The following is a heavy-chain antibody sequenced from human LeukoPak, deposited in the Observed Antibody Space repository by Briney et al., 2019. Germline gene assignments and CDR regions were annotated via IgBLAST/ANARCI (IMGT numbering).Heavy chain of an antibody. CDR1: GGTFSSYA. Sequence: SVKVSCKASGGTFSSYAISWMRQAPGQGLEWMGGITPIFGTTNYAQKFQGRVTITADKSTSTAYMELSSLRSEDTAVYYCARGFTAAAGTGFDYWGQGTLVTVSS. D-gene: IGHD6-13*01. CDR3: ARGFTAAAGTGFDY. J-gene: IGHJ4*02. V-gene: IGHV1-69*06. CDR2: ITPIFGTT.